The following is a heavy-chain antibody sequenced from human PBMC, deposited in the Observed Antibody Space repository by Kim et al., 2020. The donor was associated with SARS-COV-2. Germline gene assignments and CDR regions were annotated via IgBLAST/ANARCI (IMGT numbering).Heavy chain of an antibody. CDR2: ISGSGGST. CDR3: AKDLYATNI. Sequence: GGSLRLSCAVSGFTFFSYAMTWVRQAPGKGLEWVSVISGSGGSTYYADSVKGRFTISRDNSKNTLFLQMNSLRAEDTAVYYCAKDLYATNIWGQGTMVTVSS. J-gene: IGHJ3*02. CDR1: GFTFFSYA. V-gene: IGHV3-23*01. D-gene: IGHD1-26*01.